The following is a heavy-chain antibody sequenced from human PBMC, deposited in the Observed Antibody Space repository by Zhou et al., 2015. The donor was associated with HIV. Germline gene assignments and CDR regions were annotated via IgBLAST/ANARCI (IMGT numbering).Heavy chain of an antibody. J-gene: IGHJ4*02. CDR3: AATRYIWGNYRYFDY. V-gene: IGHV1-58*01. CDR2: IVVGSGDT. Sequence: QLVQSGAEVKKPGSSVKVSCKASGFTFSTSAVQWVRQARGQRLEWLGWIVVGSGDTNYAQMFQERVTITRDMSTTTAYMELSSLRSEDTAVYYCAATRYIWGNYRYFDYWGQGTLVTVSS. D-gene: IGHD3-16*02. CDR1: GFTFSTSA.